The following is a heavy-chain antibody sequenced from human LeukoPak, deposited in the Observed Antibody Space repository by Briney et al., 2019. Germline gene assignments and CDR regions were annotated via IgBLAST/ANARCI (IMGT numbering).Heavy chain of an antibody. J-gene: IGHJ6*03. CDR1: GGSISSYY. Sequence: SETLSLTCTVSGGSISSYYWSWIRQPPGKGLEWIGYIYYSGSTNYNPSLKSRVTISVDTSKNQFSLKLSSVTAADTAVYYCARRVSTGTTPYMDVWGKGTTVTVSS. CDR2: IYYSGST. D-gene: IGHD1-7*01. CDR3: ARRVSTGTTPYMDV. V-gene: IGHV4-59*08.